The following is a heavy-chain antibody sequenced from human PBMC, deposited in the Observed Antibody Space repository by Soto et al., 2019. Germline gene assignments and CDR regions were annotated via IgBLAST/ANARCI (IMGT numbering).Heavy chain of an antibody. CDR3: AREDCSSTSCYPFYYSYYGMDV. J-gene: IGHJ6*02. CDR2: ISYDGSNK. D-gene: IGHD2-2*01. CDR1: GFTFSSYA. V-gene: IGHV3-30-3*01. Sequence: GGSLRLSCAASGFTFSSYAMHWVRQAPGKGLEWVAVISYDGSNKYYADSVKGRFTISRDNSKNTLYLQMNSLRAEDTAVYYCAREDCSSTSCYPFYYSYYGMDVWGQGTTVTVSS.